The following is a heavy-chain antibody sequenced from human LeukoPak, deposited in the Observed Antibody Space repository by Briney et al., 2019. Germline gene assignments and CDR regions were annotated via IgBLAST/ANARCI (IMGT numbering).Heavy chain of an antibody. V-gene: IGHV4-38-2*02. CDR2: IYHSGST. Sequence: SETLSLTCTVSGYSISSGYYWGWIRQPPGKGLEWIGSIYHSGSTYYNPSLKSRVTISVDTSKNQFSPKLSSVTAADTAVYYCARVNADFWSGYLFDYWGQGTLVTVSS. D-gene: IGHD3-3*01. J-gene: IGHJ4*02. CDR1: GYSISSGYY. CDR3: ARVNADFWSGYLFDY.